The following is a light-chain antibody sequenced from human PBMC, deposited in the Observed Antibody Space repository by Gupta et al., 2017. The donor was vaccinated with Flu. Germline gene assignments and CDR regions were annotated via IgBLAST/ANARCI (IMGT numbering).Light chain of an antibody. CDR1: QNVSIN. CDR2: GAS. Sequence: EIVLTQSPATMSVSPGERAILSCRASQNVSINLAWYQEKPGQVPRRHIKGASTRTNGSSARCSGSGVGTEINLTINIRHSEDFEVYYCQQENSGHPSFTFGQGTKVDIE. J-gene: IGKJ2*01. V-gene: IGKV3-15*01. CDR3: QQENSGHPSFT.